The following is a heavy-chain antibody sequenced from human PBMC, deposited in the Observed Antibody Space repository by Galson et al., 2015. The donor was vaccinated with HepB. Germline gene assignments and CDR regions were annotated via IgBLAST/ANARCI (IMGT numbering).Heavy chain of an antibody. J-gene: IGHJ3*02. V-gene: IGHV6-1*01. Sequence: CAISGDSVSSNSAAWNWIRQSPSRGLEWLGRTYYRSKWYNDYAVSVKSRITINPDTSKNQFSLRLNSVTPEDTAVYYCARAEWLADAFDIWGQGTMVTVSS. D-gene: IGHD6-19*01. CDR1: GDSVSSNSAA. CDR3: ARAEWLADAFDI. CDR2: TYYRSKWYN.